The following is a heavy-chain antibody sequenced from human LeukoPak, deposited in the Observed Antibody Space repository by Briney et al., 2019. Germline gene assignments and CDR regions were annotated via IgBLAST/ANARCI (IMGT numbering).Heavy chain of an antibody. Sequence: ASVKDSCKDSGYTFGSYDINWVRQATGQGLEWMGWMNPNSGNTGYAQKFQGRVTMTRDTSISTAYMELRSLRSEDTAVYYCAKGGTMVRGVNPLGDYGMDVWGQGTTVTVAS. V-gene: IGHV1-8*01. CDR3: AKGGTMVRGVNPLGDYGMDV. J-gene: IGHJ6*02. CDR2: MNPNSGNT. CDR1: GYTFGSYD. D-gene: IGHD3-10*01.